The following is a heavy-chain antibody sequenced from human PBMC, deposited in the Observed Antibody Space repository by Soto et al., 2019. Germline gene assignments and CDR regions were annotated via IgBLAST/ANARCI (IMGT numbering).Heavy chain of an antibody. Sequence: GGSLRLSCAASGFTFSSYSMNWVRQAPGKGLEWVSYISSSSSSIYYADSVKGRFTISRDNAKNSLYLQMNSLRAEDTAVYYCAYSGSHYYYYYMDVWGKGTTVTVSS. V-gene: IGHV3-48*01. CDR1: GFTFSSYS. CDR2: ISSSSSSI. D-gene: IGHD6-19*01. J-gene: IGHJ6*03. CDR3: AYSGSHYYYYYMDV.